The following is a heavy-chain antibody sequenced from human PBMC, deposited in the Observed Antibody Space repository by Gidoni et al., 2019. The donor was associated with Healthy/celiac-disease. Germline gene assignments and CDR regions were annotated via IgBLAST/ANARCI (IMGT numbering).Heavy chain of an antibody. CDR3: ARDTGTYYYDSSGYEGSFDI. CDR1: GGTFSSYT. D-gene: IGHD3-22*01. V-gene: IGHV1-69*08. CDR2: IIPILGIA. J-gene: IGHJ3*02. Sequence: VQLVQSGAEVKKPGSSVKVSCKASGGTFSSYTISWVRRATGQGLEWMGRIIPILGIANYAQKFQGRVTITADKATSTAYMELSSLRSEDTAVYYCARDTGTYYYDSSGYEGSFDIWGQVTMVTVSS.